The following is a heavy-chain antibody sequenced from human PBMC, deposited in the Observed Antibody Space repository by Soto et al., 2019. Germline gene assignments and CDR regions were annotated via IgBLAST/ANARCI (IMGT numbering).Heavy chain of an antibody. V-gene: IGHV3-30-3*01. CDR2: ISYDGSNK. CDR1: GFTFSSYA. D-gene: IGHD3-22*01. J-gene: IGHJ3*02. CDR3: ARGSYYYDSSGYSNDAFDI. Sequence: ESGGGVVQPGRSLRLSCAASGFTFSSYAMHWVRQAPGKGLEWVAVISYDGSNKYYADSVKGRFTISRDNSKNTLYLQMNSLRAEDTAVYYCARGSYYYDSSGYSNDAFDIWGQGTMVTVSS.